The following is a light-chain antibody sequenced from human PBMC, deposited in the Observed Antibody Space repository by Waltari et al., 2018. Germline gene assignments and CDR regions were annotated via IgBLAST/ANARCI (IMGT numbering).Light chain of an antibody. CDR3: ASWDDSHYV. CDR2: RNN. V-gene: IGLV1-47*01. CDR1: NPNLGSKF. J-gene: IGLJ1*01. Sequence: QSVLTQPPSASETPGQRVPIPGSGTNPNLGSKFLYWYQHLPGTAPKLLIYRNNQRPSGVPDRFSASKSGTSASLAIDGLRSEDEAIYYCASWDDSHYVFGPGTQVTVL.